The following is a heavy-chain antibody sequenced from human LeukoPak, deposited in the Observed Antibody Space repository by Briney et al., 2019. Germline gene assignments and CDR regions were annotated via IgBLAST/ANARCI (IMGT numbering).Heavy chain of an antibody. V-gene: IGHV3-20*04. CDR2: INWNGGST. D-gene: IGHD6-19*01. CDR1: GFTFDYYD. CDR3: AGIAMAGMGDGFDI. Sequence: PGASQRLSCAASGFTFDYYDVSWGRQPPGKGLELVSGINWNGGSTGYADSVKRRFTISRDNARNSLYLQMNSLRADDTALYYCAGIAMAGMGDGFDIWGQGTMVTVSS. J-gene: IGHJ3*02.